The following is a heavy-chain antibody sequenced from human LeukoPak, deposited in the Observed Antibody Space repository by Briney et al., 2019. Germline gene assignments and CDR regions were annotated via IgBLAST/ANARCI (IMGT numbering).Heavy chain of an antibody. V-gene: IGHV3-48*03. D-gene: IGHD1-7*01. CDR1: GFTFSSYE. J-gene: IGHJ4*02. CDR3: ARSDGRTGTRVY. Sequence: PGGSLRLSCAASGFTFSSYEMNWVRQAPGKGLEWVSYISSSGSTIYYADSVKGRFTISRDNAKNSLYLQMNSLRAEDTAVYYCARSDGRTGTRVYWGREPWSPSPQ. CDR2: ISSSGSTI.